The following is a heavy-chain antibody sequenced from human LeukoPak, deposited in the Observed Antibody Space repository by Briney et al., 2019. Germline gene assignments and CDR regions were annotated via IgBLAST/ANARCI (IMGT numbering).Heavy chain of an antibody. CDR1: GFTFSVYE. Sequence: GGSLRLSCAASGFTFSVYEMNWVRQAPGKGLEWFSYITSGGGTICYADSVKGRFTISRDNAKNSLYLQMNSLRADDTATYYCARGFNYAFDYWGQGTLVTVSS. V-gene: IGHV3-48*03. D-gene: IGHD2-2*01. CDR3: ARGFNYAFDY. J-gene: IGHJ4*02. CDR2: ITSGGGTI.